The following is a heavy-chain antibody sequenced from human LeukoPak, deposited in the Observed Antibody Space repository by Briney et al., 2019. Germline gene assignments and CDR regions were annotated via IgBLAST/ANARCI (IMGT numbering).Heavy chain of an antibody. CDR1: GFTVSSSY. D-gene: IGHD4-17*01. CDR3: ATKVTTGN. J-gene: IGHJ4*02. V-gene: IGHV3-66*01. CDR2: IYSGGTT. Sequence: GGSLRLSCAASGFTVSSSYMSWVRQLPGKGLEWVSVIYSGGTTNYADSVKGRFSISRDISKNTLHLQLNSLRADDTGVYYCATKVTTGNWGQGTLVTASS.